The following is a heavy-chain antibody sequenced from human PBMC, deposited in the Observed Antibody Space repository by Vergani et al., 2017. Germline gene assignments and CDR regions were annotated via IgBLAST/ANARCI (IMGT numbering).Heavy chain of an antibody. CDR1: GGSFSGYY. CDR3: ARGIRLRPGRGGFDP. V-gene: IGHV4-34*01. D-gene: IGHD3-10*01. J-gene: IGHJ5*02. CDR2: INHSGST. Sequence: QVQLQQWGAGLLKPSETLSLTCAVYGGSFSGYYWSWIRQPPGKGLEWIGEINHSGSTNYNPSLKSRVTISVDTSKNQFSLKLSSVTAADTAVYYCARGIRLRPGRGGFDPWGQGTLVTVSS.